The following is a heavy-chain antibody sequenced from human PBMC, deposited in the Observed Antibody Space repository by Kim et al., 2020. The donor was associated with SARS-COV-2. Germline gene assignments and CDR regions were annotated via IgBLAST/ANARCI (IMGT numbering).Heavy chain of an antibody. D-gene: IGHD2-2*02. Sequence: DHAGSVKSQITNNADTAQNQIYLQLNSVSPEDTAIYYCARNTPGQKAYDIWGQGTMVTVSS. CDR3: ARNTPGQKAYDI. V-gene: IGHV6-1*01. J-gene: IGHJ3*02.